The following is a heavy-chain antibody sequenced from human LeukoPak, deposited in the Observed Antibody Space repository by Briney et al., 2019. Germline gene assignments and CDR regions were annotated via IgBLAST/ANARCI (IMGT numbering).Heavy chain of an antibody. CDR1: GGTFSSYA. Sequence: SVKVSCKASGGTFSSYAISWVRQAPGQGLEWMGRIIPIFGIANYAQKFQGRVTITADKSTSTAYMELSSLRSGDTAVYYCARDLEGGNEGWGQGTLVTVSS. CDR3: ARDLEGGNEG. V-gene: IGHV1-69*04. D-gene: IGHD4-23*01. J-gene: IGHJ4*02. CDR2: IIPIFGIA.